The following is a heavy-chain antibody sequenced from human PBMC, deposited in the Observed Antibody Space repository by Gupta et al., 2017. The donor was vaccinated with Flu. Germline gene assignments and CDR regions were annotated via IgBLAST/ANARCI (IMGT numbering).Heavy chain of an antibody. CDR2: IRNKANSYST. V-gene: IGHV3-72*01. J-gene: IGHJ4*02. CDR3: SRGETGPSPPGRNDC. Sequence: TYCEYYMYWIRQAPGKGLEWVGRIRNKANSYSTEYAASVKARFTITRNDSKSSLYLQMNSLKNEDTAVYYCSRGETGPSPPGRNDCWGQGTLVTVSS. D-gene: IGHD2-8*02. CDR1: TYCEYY.